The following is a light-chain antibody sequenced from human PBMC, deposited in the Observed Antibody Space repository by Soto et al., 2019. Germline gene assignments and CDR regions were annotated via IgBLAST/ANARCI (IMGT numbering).Light chain of an antibody. Sequence: EIVMTQSPGTLSLSPGETATLSCRASQSVSSNYVAWFHQKPGQAPRLLIYGASSRATGVPDRFSASGSGTDFTLTISRLEPEDFAVYYCQQYGSSPTFGLGTKVDI. J-gene: IGKJ1*01. CDR3: QQYGSSPT. V-gene: IGKV3-20*01. CDR1: QSVSSNY. CDR2: GAS.